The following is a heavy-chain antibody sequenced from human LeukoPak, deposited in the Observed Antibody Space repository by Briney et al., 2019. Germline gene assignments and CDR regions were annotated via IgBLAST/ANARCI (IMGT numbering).Heavy chain of an antibody. Sequence: PSETLSLTCAVYGGSFSGYYWSWIRQPPGKGLEWIGEINHGGSTNYNPSLKSRVTISVDTSKNQFSLKLSSVTAADTAVYYCARGSKRFRHYYDSSGYYLTDYWGQGTLVTVSS. D-gene: IGHD3-22*01. CDR2: INHGGST. CDR3: ARGSKRFRHYYDSSGYYLTDY. J-gene: IGHJ4*02. V-gene: IGHV4-34*01. CDR1: GGSFSGYY.